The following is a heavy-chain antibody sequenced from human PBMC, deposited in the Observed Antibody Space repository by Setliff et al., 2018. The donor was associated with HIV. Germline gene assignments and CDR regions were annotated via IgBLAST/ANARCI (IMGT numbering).Heavy chain of an antibody. CDR2: IVGGASST. Sequence: GGSLRLSCVASGFTFINYAMSWVRQAPGKGLEWVSAIVGGASSTVYADSVKGRFTISRDNSKNTLYLQMNSLRPEDTAIYYCARDSRTGYFDSWARERWSPSPQ. CDR1: GFTFINYA. D-gene: IGHD2-2*01. J-gene: IGHJ4*02. CDR3: ARDSRTGYFDS. V-gene: IGHV3-23*01.